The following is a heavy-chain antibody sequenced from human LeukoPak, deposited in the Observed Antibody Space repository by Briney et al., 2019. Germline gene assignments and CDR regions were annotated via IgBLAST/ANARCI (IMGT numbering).Heavy chain of an antibody. J-gene: IGHJ4*02. CDR2: ISYDGSNK. Sequence: GRSLRLSCAASGFTFSSYAMHWVRQAPGKGLEWVAVISYDGSNKYYADSVKGRFTISRDNSKNTLYLQMNSLRAEDTAVYYCARRSIRFLEWLFPLDYWGQGTLVTVSS. CDR1: GFTFSSYA. CDR3: ARRSIRFLEWLFPLDY. D-gene: IGHD3-3*01. V-gene: IGHV3-30-3*01.